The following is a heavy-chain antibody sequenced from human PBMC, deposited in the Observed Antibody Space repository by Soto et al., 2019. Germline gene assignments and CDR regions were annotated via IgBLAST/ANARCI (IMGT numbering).Heavy chain of an antibody. CDR2: IYYSGST. D-gene: IGHD5-18*01. CDR3: ASLWYSYGRFDY. Sequence: SETLSLTCTVSGGSISSYYWSWIRQPPGNGLEWIGSIYYSGSTYYNPSLKSRVTISVDTSKNQFSLKLSSVTAADTAVYYCASLWYSYGRFDYWGQGTLVTVSS. J-gene: IGHJ4*02. V-gene: IGHV4-39*01. CDR1: GGSISSYY.